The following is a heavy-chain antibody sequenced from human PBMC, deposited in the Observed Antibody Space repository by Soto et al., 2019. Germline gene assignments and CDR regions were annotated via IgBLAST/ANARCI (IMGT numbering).Heavy chain of an antibody. D-gene: IGHD3-16*01. Sequence: QITLKESGPTLVEPTEALALTCSFSGFSLTKSPVGVGWFRQPPGKALEWLAVFYWDGDKRYNPSLKTLSTMNQDTSRNPVALTMTDFEPKDTATYFCAPRLGGSSWNYGFSFFWGQRSTVTVS. V-gene: IGHV2-5*02. CDR1: GFSLTKSPVG. CDR2: FYWDGDK. J-gene: IGHJ6*02. CDR3: APRLGGSSWNYGFSFF.